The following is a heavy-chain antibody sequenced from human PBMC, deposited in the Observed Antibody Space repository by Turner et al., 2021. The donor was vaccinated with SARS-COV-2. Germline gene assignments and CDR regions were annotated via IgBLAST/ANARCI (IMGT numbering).Heavy chain of an antibody. CDR2: ISGSGGMT. V-gene: IGHV3-23*01. J-gene: IGHJ4*02. CDR1: RLTFSSYA. CDR3: AKGHSGYDLFFDY. D-gene: IGHD5-12*01. Sequence: ELQLLESGGGLVQPGGSLRRSCPASRLTFSSYAMSWVRQARGKGLEWVSAISGSGGMTYYGDSVTGRFTISRDNTKNTLYLQMNSLGAEDTAVYYCAKGHSGYDLFFDYWGQGTLVTVSS.